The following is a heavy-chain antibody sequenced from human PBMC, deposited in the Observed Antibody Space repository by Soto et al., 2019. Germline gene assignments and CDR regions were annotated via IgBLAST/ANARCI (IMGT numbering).Heavy chain of an antibody. D-gene: IGHD5-12*01. CDR3: ARGGYSGYDPEDYFDY. Sequence: QLQLQESGSGLVKPSQTLSLTCAVSGGSISSGGYFWSWIRQPPGKGLEWIGYIYHSGSTYYNPSLKSRVTISVDRSKNQFSLKLSAVTAADTAVYYCARGGYSGYDPEDYFDYWGQGTLVTVSS. V-gene: IGHV4-30-2*01. CDR2: IYHSGST. CDR1: GGSISSGGYF. J-gene: IGHJ4*02.